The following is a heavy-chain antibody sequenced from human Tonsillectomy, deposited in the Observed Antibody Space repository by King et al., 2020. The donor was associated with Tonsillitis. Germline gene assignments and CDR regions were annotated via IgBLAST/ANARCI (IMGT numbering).Heavy chain of an antibody. CDR2: ISYDRSNK. CDR3: AREPGGYGGYGWMIEY. V-gene: IGHV3-30*04. Sequence: VQLVQSGGGVVQPGRSLRLSCAASGCTFSSYAMHWVRQAPGKGLEWVAVISYDRSNKYYADSVKGRFTISRDNSKNTLYLQMNSLIAVDAAVYYCAREPGGYGGYGWMIEYWGQGTLVTVSS. J-gene: IGHJ4*02. CDR1: GCTFSSYA. D-gene: IGHD4-17*01.